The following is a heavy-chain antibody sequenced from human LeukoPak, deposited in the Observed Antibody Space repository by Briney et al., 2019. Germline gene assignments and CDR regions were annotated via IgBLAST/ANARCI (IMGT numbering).Heavy chain of an antibody. V-gene: IGHV1-2*02. CDR3: LRGYYDSSGVEYFQG. J-gene: IGHJ1*01. Sequence: ASVTVSSTASGYTFTGYSTHWVPPAPEQGLEWMGWNKPNSGGTTYAQRLQGRVTITKAPSITTAYIDLSRLTSHARAVYSCLRGYYDSSGVEYFQGWGQGTLVTVSS. CDR2: NKPNSGGT. CDR1: GYTFTGYS. D-gene: IGHD3-22*01.